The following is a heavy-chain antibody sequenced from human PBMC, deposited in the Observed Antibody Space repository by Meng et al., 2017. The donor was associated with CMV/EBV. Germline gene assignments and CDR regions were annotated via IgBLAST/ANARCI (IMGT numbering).Heavy chain of an antibody. D-gene: IGHD5-24*01. CDR3: ARDKSRRDGYNYGY. Sequence: GGSLRLSCAASGFTFSSYAMHWVRQAPGKGLEWVAVISYDGSNKYYADSLKGRFTISRDNSKNTLYLQMNSLRAEDTAVYYCARDKSRRDGYNYGYWGQGTLVTVSS. CDR1: GFTFSSYA. J-gene: IGHJ4*02. CDR2: ISYDGSNK. V-gene: IGHV3-30*04.